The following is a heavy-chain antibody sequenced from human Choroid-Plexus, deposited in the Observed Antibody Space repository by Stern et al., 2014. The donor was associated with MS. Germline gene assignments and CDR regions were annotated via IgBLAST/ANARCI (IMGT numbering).Heavy chain of an antibody. Sequence: QVQLVQSGGGVVQPGRPLRLSCVASGFTFGSCAMPWVRQAPGKGLGWVAGVSYDGSNKYYADSVKGRFTISRDNSQNTLYMQMSSLRPEDTAVYYCAKDRQYLTYFFGHWGQGSLVTVST. J-gene: IGHJ5*02. CDR2: VSYDGSNK. D-gene: IGHD2/OR15-2a*01. CDR1: GFTFGSCA. V-gene: IGHV3-30*18. CDR3: AKDRQYLTYFFGH.